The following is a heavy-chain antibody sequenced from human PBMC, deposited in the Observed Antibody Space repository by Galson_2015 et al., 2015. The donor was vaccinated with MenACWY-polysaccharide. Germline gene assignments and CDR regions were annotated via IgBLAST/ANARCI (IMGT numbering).Heavy chain of an antibody. V-gene: IGHV3-7*01. Sequence: SVRLSCAASGFTFNDFWLSWVRQAPGQGLEWVANINQYGSEKYYVDSVKGRFTISRDNAKNSLYLQMNSLRAEDTAVYYCARDGGRTIGTTQRGYWGQGTLVTVSS. CDR1: GFTFNDFW. D-gene: IGHD1-1*01. CDR2: INQYGSEK. CDR3: ARDGGRTIGTTQRGY. J-gene: IGHJ4*02.